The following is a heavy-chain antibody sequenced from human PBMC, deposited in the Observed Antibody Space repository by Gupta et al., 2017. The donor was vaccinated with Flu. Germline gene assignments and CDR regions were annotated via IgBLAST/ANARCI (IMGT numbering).Heavy chain of an antibody. Sequence: VQLVESGADLVQSGGSLKLSCAGSGFTFSGPAMHWVRQAPGKGLEWVGRIRGKVDNYATAYSASVKGRFTISRDDSKNTAYLQMTSLETGDTAVYYCSRREGGNLTTRGYGLDVWGQGTTVTVS. CDR3: SRREGGNLTTRGYGLDV. J-gene: IGHJ6*02. D-gene: IGHD2-15*01. CDR1: GFTFSGPA. V-gene: IGHV3-73*02. CDR2: IRGKVDNYAT.